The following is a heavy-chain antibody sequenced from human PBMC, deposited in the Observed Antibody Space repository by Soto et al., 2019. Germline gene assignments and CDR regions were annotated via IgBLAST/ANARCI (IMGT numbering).Heavy chain of an antibody. CDR1: GFTFSTYA. CDR2: MSGSAGDT. CDR3: VKEIRIFGVVIFDY. Sequence: EVQLLESGGGLVQPGGSLRLSCAASGFTFSTYAMTWVRQAPGKGLGWVSAMSGSAGDTYYADSVKGRSTISRDNSKNTLDLQMTRLRADDTAVYYCVKEIRIFGVVIFDYWGQGTLVTVSS. J-gene: IGHJ4*02. V-gene: IGHV3-23*01. D-gene: IGHD3-3*01.